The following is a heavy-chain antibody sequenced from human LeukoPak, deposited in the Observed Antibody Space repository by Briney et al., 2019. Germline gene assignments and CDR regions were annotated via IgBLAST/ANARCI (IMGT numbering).Heavy chain of an antibody. Sequence: GASVKVSCKASGYTFTSYGISWVRQAPGQGLEWMGWISAYNGNTNYAQKLQGRVTMTTDTSTSTAYMELRSLRSDDTAVYYCARDVDPPFYYYYYGMDVWGQGTTVTVSS. D-gene: IGHD2-21*01. J-gene: IGHJ6*02. CDR1: GYTFTSYG. CDR2: ISAYNGNT. V-gene: IGHV1-18*01. CDR3: ARDVDPPFYYYYYGMDV.